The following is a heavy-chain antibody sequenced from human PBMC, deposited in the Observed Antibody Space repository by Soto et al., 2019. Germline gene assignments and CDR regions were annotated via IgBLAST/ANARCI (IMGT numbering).Heavy chain of an antibody. Sequence: QVQLVQSGAEVKKPGSSVKVSCKASGGTFSSRYTISWVRQAPGQGLEWMGRTIPILGIATYAQKFQGRVTITADKSTSTANMELSSLRSEETAGYYCASPNPHRGSGFLFDYWGQGTLVTVSS. CDR1: GGTFSSRYT. J-gene: IGHJ4*02. V-gene: IGHV1-69*02. CDR2: TIPILGIA. CDR3: ASPNPHRGSGFLFDY. D-gene: IGHD2-21*01.